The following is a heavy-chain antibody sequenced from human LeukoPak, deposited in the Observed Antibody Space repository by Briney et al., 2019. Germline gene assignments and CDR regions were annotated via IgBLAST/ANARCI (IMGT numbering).Heavy chain of an antibody. V-gene: IGHV1-2*02. D-gene: IGHD5-18*01. CDR3: AREDVGQRAMET. CDR2: INPNSGTT. CDR1: GYSFTSYY. Sequence: ASVQVSCKASGYSFTSYYLHWVRQAPGQGLEWMGWINPNSGTTNYAQKFQGRVSLTRDTSITTAYMELTRLTSDDTAVYYCAREDVGQRAMETWGQGTVVTVSS. J-gene: IGHJ4*02.